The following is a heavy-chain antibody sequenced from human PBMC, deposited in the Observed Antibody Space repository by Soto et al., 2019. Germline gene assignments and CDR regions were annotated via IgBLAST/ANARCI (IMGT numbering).Heavy chain of an antibody. CDR3: ARGLFSGSYYRDDAYDI. D-gene: IGHD1-26*01. V-gene: IGHV1-18*01. CDR2: ISAYNGDT. CDR1: GYTFTTYA. J-gene: IGHJ3*02. Sequence: GASVKVSCKASGYTFTTYAISWVRQAPGQGLEWMGWISAYNGDTNYAQKLQGRVTMTTDTSTNTAYMELRSLRSDDTAVYFCARGLFSGSYYRDDAYDIWGQGTVVTVSS.